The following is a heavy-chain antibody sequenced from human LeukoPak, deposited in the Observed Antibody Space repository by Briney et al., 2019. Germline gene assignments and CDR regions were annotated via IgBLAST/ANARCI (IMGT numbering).Heavy chain of an antibody. V-gene: IGHV3-9*01. CDR1: GFTFDDYA. J-gene: IGHJ1*01. D-gene: IGHD3-10*01. CDR2: ISWNSGSI. Sequence: GGSLRLSCAASGFTFDDYAMHWVRQAPGKGLEWVSGISWNSGSIGYADSVKGRFTISRDNAKNSLYLQMNSLRAEDTALYYCAKDTYGSGSYRLQHWGQGTLVTVSS. CDR3: AKDTYGSGSYRLQH.